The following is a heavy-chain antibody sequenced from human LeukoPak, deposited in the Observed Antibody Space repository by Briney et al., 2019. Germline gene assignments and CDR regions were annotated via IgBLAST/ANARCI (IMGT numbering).Heavy chain of an antibody. CDR1: GFTFSSYA. Sequence: GRSLRLSCAASGFTFSSYAMHWVRQAPGKGLEWVAVISYDGSNKYYADSVKGRFTISRGNSKNTLYLQMNSLRAEDTAVYYCAKDLGPYDILTGCDYWGQGTLVTVSS. CDR2: ISYDGSNK. J-gene: IGHJ4*02. CDR3: AKDLGPYDILTGCDY. V-gene: IGHV3-30-3*01. D-gene: IGHD3-9*01.